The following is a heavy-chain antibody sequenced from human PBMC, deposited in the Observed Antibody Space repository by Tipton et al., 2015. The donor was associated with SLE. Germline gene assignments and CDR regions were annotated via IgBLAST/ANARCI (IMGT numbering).Heavy chain of an antibody. Sequence: RSLRLSCAASGFTFDDYAMHWVRQAPGKGLEWVSGISWNSGSIGYADSVKGRFTISRDNAKNSLYLQMNSLRAEDTALYYCAKSDTAMVTLYYGMDVWGQGTTVTVSS. V-gene: IGHV3-9*01. CDR3: AKSDTAMVTLYYGMDV. CDR2: ISWNSGSI. D-gene: IGHD5-18*01. CDR1: GFTFDDYA. J-gene: IGHJ6*02.